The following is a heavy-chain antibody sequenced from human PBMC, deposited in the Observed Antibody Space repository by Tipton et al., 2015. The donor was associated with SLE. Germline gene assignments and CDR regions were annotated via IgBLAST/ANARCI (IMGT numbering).Heavy chain of an antibody. CDR1: GGSISSYY. CDR2: IHYTGST. Sequence: TLSLTCTVSGGSISSYYWSWIRQPPGKGLEWIGYIHYTGSTKFEPSLKSRVTFSVDRSKNQFSLNLRSVTAADTAVYYCARGARGYSYGSDEDFDSWGQGILVTVSS. CDR3: ARGARGYSYGSDEDFDS. D-gene: IGHD5-18*01. V-gene: IGHV4-59*01. J-gene: IGHJ4*02.